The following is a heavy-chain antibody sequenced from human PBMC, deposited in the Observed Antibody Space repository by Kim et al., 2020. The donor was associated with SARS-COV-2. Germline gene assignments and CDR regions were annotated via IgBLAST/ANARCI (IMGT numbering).Heavy chain of an antibody. Sequence: SETLSLTCTVSGYSISSGYYWGWIRQPPGKGLEWIGSIYHSGSTYYNPSLKSRVTISVDTSKNQFSLKLSSVTAADTAVYYCARDGFSYYYGSGSSGANIDCWGQGTLVTVSS. CDR2: IYHSGST. CDR3: ARDGFSYYYGSGSSGANIDC. D-gene: IGHD3-10*01. V-gene: IGHV4-38-2*02. CDR1: GYSISSGYY. J-gene: IGHJ4*02.